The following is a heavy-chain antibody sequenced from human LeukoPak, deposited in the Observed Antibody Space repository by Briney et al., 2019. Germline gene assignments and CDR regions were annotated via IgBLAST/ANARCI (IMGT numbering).Heavy chain of an antibody. Sequence: PGGSLRLSCAASGFTFSSYWRHWVRQAPGKGLVWVSRINSDGSSTSYADSVKGRFTISRDNAKNTLYLQMNSLRAEDTAVYYCASRLGRGAFDIWGQGTMVTVSS. J-gene: IGHJ3*02. CDR2: INSDGSST. V-gene: IGHV3-74*01. D-gene: IGHD5-12*01. CDR1: GFTFSSYW. CDR3: ASRLGRGAFDI.